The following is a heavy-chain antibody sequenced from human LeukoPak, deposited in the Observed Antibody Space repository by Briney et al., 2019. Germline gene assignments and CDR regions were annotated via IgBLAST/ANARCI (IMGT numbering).Heavy chain of an antibody. J-gene: IGHJ5*02. CDR2: ISGSGGST. V-gene: IGHV3-23*01. D-gene: IGHD3-9*01. CDR3: AKDPTSADILTGYYT. Sequence: GGSLRLSCAASGFTFSSYAMGWVRQAPGKGLEWVSAISGSGGSTYYVDSVKGRFTISRDNSKNTLYLQMNSLRAEDTAVYYCAKDPTSADILTGYYTWGQGTLVTVSS. CDR1: GFTFSSYA.